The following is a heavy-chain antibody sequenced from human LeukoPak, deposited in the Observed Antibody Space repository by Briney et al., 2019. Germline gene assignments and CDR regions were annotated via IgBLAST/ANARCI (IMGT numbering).Heavy chain of an antibody. CDR1: GFTFGNYG. D-gene: IGHD4-11*01. Sequence: PGGSLRLPCAASGFTFGNYGMHWVRQAPGKGLEWVAFIRYDGSNKYCADSVKGRFTASRDNTKNTLYLQMNTLRAEDTAAYYCAKEKNDYSDYSYMDVWGKGTTVTVSS. CDR2: IRYDGSNK. J-gene: IGHJ6*03. V-gene: IGHV3-30*02. CDR3: AKEKNDYSDYSYMDV.